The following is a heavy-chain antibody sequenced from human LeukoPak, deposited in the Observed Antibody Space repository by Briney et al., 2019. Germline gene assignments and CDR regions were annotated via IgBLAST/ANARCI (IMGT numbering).Heavy chain of an antibody. CDR1: GGSISSYY. J-gene: IGHJ4*02. CDR2: IYYSGST. V-gene: IGHV4-59*01. CDR3: ARTYYDFWSGYSSFDY. Sequence: PSETLSLTCTVSGGSISSYYWSWIRQPPGKGLEWIGYIYYSGSTNYNPSLKSRVTISVDTSKNQFSLKLSSVTAADTAVYYCARTYYDFWSGYSSFDYWAREPWSPSPQ. D-gene: IGHD3-3*01.